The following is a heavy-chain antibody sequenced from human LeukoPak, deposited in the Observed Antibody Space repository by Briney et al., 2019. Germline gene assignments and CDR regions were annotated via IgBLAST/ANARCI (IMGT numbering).Heavy chain of an antibody. D-gene: IGHD6-13*01. J-gene: IGHJ4*02. CDR3: AKVPGRSSSWPYYFDY. CDR2: IRYDGSNK. Sequence: GGSLRLSCAASGFTFSSYGMHWVRQAPGKGLEWVAFIRYDGSNKYYADSVKGRFTISRDNSKNTLYLQMNSLRAEDTAVYYCAKVPGRSSSWPYYFDYWGQGTLVTVSS. CDR1: GFTFSSYG. V-gene: IGHV3-30*02.